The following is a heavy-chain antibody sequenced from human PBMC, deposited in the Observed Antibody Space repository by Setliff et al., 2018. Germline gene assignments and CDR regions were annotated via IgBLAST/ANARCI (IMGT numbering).Heavy chain of an antibody. D-gene: IGHD3-3*01. Sequence: PSETLSLTCTVSGDSISSRRNYWGWFRQPAGKELEWIGQIYTSWSTNYNPSLKSRVTISLDTSKNHFSLSLTSVTAEDTAVYYCARMSGFQYIDVWDKGTTVTVSS. CDR1: GDSISSRRNY. J-gene: IGHJ6*03. CDR3: ARMSGFQYIDV. CDR2: IYTSWST. V-gene: IGHV4-61*09.